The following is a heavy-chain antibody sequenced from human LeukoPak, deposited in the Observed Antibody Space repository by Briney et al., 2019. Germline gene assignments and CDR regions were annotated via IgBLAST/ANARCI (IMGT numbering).Heavy chain of an antibody. J-gene: IGHJ6*03. CDR2: ISSSGSTI. Sequence: GGSLRLSCAASGFTFSSYEMNWVRQAPGKGLEWVSYISSSGSTICYADSVKGRFTISRDNAKNSLYLQMNSLRAEDTAVYYCARDRDDFWSLAYYYYMDVWGKGTTVTVSS. V-gene: IGHV3-48*03. CDR1: GFTFSSYE. CDR3: ARDRDDFWSLAYYYYMDV. D-gene: IGHD3-3*01.